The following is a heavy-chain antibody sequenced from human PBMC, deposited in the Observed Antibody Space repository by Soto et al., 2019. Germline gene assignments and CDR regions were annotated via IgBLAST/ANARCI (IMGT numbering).Heavy chain of an antibody. CDR3: ARGYGFRSGYQLNYYGMDV. J-gene: IGHJ6*02. D-gene: IGHD3-3*01. CDR1: GYTFTSYD. Sequence: GASVKVSCKASGYTFTSYDINWVRQATGQGLEWMGWMNPNSGNTGYAQKFQGRVTMTRNTSISTAYMELSSLRSEDTAVYYCARGYGFRSGYQLNYYGMDVWGQGTTVTVSS. CDR2: MNPNSGNT. V-gene: IGHV1-8*01.